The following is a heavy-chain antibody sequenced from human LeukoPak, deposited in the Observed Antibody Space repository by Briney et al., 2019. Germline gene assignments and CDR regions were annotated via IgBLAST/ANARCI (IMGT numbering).Heavy chain of an antibody. CDR1: GFTFSSYW. CDR2: IKQDGSEK. D-gene: IGHD5-24*01. CDR3: ASSGRWLQFPFDY. V-gene: IGHV3-7*03. Sequence: SGGSLRLSCAASGFTFSSYWMSWVRHAPGKGLEGVANIKQDGSEKYYVDSVKGRFTISRDNAKNSLYLQMNSLRAEDTAVYYCASSGRWLQFPFDYWGQGTLVTVSS. J-gene: IGHJ4*02.